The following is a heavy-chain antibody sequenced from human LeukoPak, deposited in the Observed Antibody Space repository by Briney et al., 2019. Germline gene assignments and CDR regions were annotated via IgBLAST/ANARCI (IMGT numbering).Heavy chain of an antibody. Sequence: GRSLRLSCAASGFSFSDSWMTWVRQAPGKGLEWVANIEQYGSEKNCVDSVKGRFTISRDNAKNSLYLQMNILRAEDTAVYYCARGHGWFDPWGQGTLVTVSS. V-gene: IGHV3-7*05. J-gene: IGHJ5*02. CDR2: IEQYGSEK. CDR3: ARGHGWFDP. CDR1: GFSFSDSW.